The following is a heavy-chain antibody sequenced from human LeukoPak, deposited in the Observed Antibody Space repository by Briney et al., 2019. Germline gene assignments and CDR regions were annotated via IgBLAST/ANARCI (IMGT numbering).Heavy chain of an antibody. J-gene: IGHJ4*02. V-gene: IGHV3-7*04. Sequence: PGGSLRLSCAASGFTFSSYWMSWVRQVPGKGLEWVANIKEDGSDKKYVDSVKGRFTTSRDNAKNSLYLQMNSLRAEDTAVYYCARMRDGYMGRYYFDYWGQGTLVTVSS. CDR1: GFTFSSYW. CDR3: ARMRDGYMGRYYFDY. D-gene: IGHD5-24*01. CDR2: IKEDGSDK.